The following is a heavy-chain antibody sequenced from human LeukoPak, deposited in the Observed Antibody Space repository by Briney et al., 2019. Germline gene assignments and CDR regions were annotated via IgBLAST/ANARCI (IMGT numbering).Heavy chain of an antibody. J-gene: IGHJ3*02. CDR2: IYYSGST. Sequence: PSETLSLTCTVSGGSISSHYWSWIRQPPGKGLEWIGYIYYSGSTNYNPSLKSRVTISVDTSKNQFSLKLSSVTAADTAVYYCARDRPYYYDSSGSKSHAFDIWGQGTMVTVSS. V-gene: IGHV4-59*11. CDR3: ARDRPYYYDSSGSKSHAFDI. D-gene: IGHD3-22*01. CDR1: GGSISSHY.